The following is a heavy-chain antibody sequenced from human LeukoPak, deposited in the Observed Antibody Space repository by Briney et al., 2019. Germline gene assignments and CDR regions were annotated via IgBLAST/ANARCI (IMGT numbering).Heavy chain of an antibody. D-gene: IGHD3-10*01. Sequence: GGSLRLSCSASGLTFSTYAMHWLRQAPGKGLEWVAVTSHDGSNKYYADSVKGRFTISRDNSKNTLYLQMNSLRAEDTAVYYGAKGVYGSGSYYYNWFDPWGQGTLVTVSS. CDR1: GLTFSTYA. V-gene: IGHV3-30*01. CDR2: TSHDGSNK. CDR3: AKGVYGSGSYYYNWFDP. J-gene: IGHJ5*02.